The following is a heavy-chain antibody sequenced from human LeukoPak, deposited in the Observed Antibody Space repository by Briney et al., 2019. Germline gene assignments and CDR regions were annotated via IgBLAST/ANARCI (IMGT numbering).Heavy chain of an antibody. CDR1: GFTFSSYS. V-gene: IGHV3-21*01. J-gene: IGHJ4*02. CDR3: AGSRDGYNYRGDY. D-gene: IGHD5-24*01. CDR2: ISSSSSYI. Sequence: GSLRLSCAASGFTFSSYSMNWVRQAPGKGLEWVSSISSSSSYIYYADSVKGRFTISRDNAKNSLYLQMNSLRAEDTAVYYCAGSRDGYNYRGDYWGQGSLVTVSS.